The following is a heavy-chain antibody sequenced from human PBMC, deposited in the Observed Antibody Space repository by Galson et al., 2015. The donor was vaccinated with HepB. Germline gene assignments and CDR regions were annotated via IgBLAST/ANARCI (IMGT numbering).Heavy chain of an antibody. CDR1: GGTFSSYA. J-gene: IGHJ6*02. V-gene: IGHV1-69*13. Sequence: SVKVSCKASGGTFSSYAISWVRQAPGQGLEWMGGIIPIFGTANYAQKFQGRVTITADESTSTAYMELSSLRSEDTAVYYCARGPDIVVVPAQYYYYGMDVWGQGTTVTVSS. CDR3: ARGPDIVVVPAQYYYYGMDV. D-gene: IGHD2-2*01. CDR2: IIPIFGTA.